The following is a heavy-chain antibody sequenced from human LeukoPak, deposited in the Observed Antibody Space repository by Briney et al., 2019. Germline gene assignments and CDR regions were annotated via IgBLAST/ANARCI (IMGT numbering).Heavy chain of an antibody. V-gene: IGHV1-18*01. J-gene: IGHJ1*01. CDR2: ISAYNGNT. Sequence: ASVKVSCKASGYTFTSYGISWVRQAPGQGLEWMGWISAYNGNTNYAQKLQGRVTMTTDTSTSTAYMELRSLRSDDTAVYYCARVDSSGYYYKNLQHWGQGTLVTVSS. CDR3: ARVDSSGYYYKNLQH. D-gene: IGHD3-22*01. CDR1: GYTFTSYG.